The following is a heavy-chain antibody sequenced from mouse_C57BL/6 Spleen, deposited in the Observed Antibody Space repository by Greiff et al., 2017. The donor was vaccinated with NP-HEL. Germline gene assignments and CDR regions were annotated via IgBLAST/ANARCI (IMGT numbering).Heavy chain of an antibody. CDR2: IYPGSGST. CDR3: ARRLELRGYFDY. J-gene: IGHJ2*01. V-gene: IGHV1-55*01. Sequence: VQLQQSGAELVKPGASVKMSCKASGYTFTSYWITWVKQRPGQGLEWIGDIYPGSGSTNYNEKFKSKATLTVDTSSSTAYMQLSSLTSEDSAVYYCARRLELRGYFDYWGQGTTLTVSS. CDR1: GYTFTSYW. D-gene: IGHD3-2*02.